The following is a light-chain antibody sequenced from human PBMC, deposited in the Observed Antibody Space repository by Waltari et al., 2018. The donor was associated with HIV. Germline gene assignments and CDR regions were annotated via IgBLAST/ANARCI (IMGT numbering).Light chain of an antibody. CDR1: QNISTS. J-gene: IGKJ3*01. CDR3: QEYEKWPLT. V-gene: IGKV3-15*01. CDR2: DAS. Sequence: ELVLTQSPRALSVSPGERVTLSCRASQNISTSLAWYQQKPGQSPRLLLYDASARATSVPARFSGSGSETEFTLHISALQSEDLAVYFCQEYEKWPLTFGPGSKVNIK.